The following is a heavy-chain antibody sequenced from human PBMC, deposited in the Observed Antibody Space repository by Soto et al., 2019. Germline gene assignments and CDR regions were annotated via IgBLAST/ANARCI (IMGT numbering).Heavy chain of an antibody. CDR2: ISYDGSNK. CDR3: AKTRYCSGGSCYPYYFDY. CDR1: GFTFSSYG. J-gene: IGHJ4*02. Sequence: GGSLRLSCAASGFTFSSYGMHWVRQAPGKGLEWVAVISYDGSNKYYADSVKGRFTISRDNSKNTLYLQMNSLRAEDTAVYYCAKTRYCSGGSCYPYYFDYWGQGTLVTVSS. D-gene: IGHD2-15*01. V-gene: IGHV3-30*18.